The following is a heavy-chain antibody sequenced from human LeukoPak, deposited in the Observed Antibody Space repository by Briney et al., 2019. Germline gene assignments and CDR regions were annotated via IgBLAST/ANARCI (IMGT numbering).Heavy chain of an antibody. V-gene: IGHV4-30-4*07. J-gene: IGHJ3*02. CDR2: IYYSGST. CDR3: ARGGYYDSSGYPGGAFDI. D-gene: IGHD3-22*01. Sequence: SETLSLTCAVSGGSISSGGYSWSWIRQPPGKELEWIGYIYYSGSTYYNPSLKSRVTISVDTSKNQFSLKLSSVPAADTAVYYCARGGYYDSSGYPGGAFDIWGQGTMVTVSS. CDR1: GGSISSGGYS.